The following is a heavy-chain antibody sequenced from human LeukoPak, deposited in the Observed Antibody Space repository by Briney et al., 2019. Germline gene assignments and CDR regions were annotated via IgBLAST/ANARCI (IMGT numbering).Heavy chain of an antibody. J-gene: IGHJ3*01. CDR2: FSATDGSA. CDR3: AKARIASAGTGAFDV. D-gene: IGHD6-13*01. V-gene: IGHV3-23*01. Sequence: GGSLRLSCAASGFTVSSYGMTWVRQAPGKGLEWVSAFSATDGSAQYAESVKGRFTISRDNSKNSLYLQMNSLRDEDTTVYYCAKARIASAGTGAFDVWGQGKMVTVSS. CDR1: GFTVSSYG.